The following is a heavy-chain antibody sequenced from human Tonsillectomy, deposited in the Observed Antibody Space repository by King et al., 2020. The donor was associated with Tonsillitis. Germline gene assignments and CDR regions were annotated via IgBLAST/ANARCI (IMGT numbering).Heavy chain of an antibody. J-gene: IGHJ3*01. CDR2: IYSSGST. D-gene: IGHD3-10*01. Sequence: VQLQESGPGLVKPSQTLSLTCTVSGGSITGGSYYWSWIRKSAEKGLEWIGRIYSSGSTNYNPSLKSRVTISVDTSKNQFSLKVTSVTAADTAVYFCARRGRGGNDAFYVWGQGTMVTVSS. CDR1: GGSITGGSYY. V-gene: IGHV4-61*02. CDR3: ARRGRGGNDAFYV.